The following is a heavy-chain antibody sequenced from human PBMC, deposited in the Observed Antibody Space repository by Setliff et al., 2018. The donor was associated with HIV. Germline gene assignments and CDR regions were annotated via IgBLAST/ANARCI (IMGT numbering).Heavy chain of an antibody. CDR1: GFRFSDYY. V-gene: IGHV3-7*01. J-gene: IGHJ4*02. CDR3: ARPIAAAGLFDS. Sequence: GGSLRLSCAASGFRFSDYYMSWVRQAPGKGLEWVANIKQDGSEKYYVDSVKGRFTISRDNAKNSLYLQMNSLRAEDTAVYYCARPIAAAGLFDSWGQGTLVTVS. CDR2: IKQDGSEK. D-gene: IGHD6-13*01.